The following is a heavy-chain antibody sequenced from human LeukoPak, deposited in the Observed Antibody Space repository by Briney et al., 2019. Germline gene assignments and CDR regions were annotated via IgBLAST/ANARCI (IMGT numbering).Heavy chain of an antibody. J-gene: IGHJ3*02. V-gene: IGHV3-30*18. CDR1: GFTSSTYG. CDR2: ISYGGSNK. Sequence: PGRSLRLSCVASGFTSSTYGMHWVRQTPGKGLWWVTLISYGGSNKYYADSVKGRFTISRDNYENTLYLQMNSLRAEDTAVYYCAKAEYESYYAFDIWGQGTMVTVSS. D-gene: IGHD1-26*01. CDR3: AKAEYESYYAFDI.